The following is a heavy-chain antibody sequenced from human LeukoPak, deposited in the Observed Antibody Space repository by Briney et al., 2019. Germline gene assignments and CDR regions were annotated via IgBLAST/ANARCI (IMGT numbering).Heavy chain of an antibody. Sequence: GGSLRLSCTSSTCTLGSYWMHWVRQVPGGGLMWVARMNNDGSGTNYADSVKGRFTISRDNAKNTLYLQMNSLRVEDTAVYYCARGGAGYFFDFWGQGTLVTVSS. V-gene: IGHV3-74*01. CDR2: MNNDGSGT. J-gene: IGHJ4*02. CDR3: ARGGAGYFFDF. CDR1: TCTLGSYW. D-gene: IGHD5-12*01.